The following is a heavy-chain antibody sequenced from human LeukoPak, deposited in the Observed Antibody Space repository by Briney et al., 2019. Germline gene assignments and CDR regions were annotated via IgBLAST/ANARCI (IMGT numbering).Heavy chain of an antibody. V-gene: IGHV3-30*02. J-gene: IGHJ6*03. CDR1: GFTFNNYG. CDR3: AKGSGFYYIDV. Sequence: PGGSLRLSCAASGFTFNNYGMHWVRQAPGKGLEWVAFIRYNGNNQYYADSVKGRFTISRDNSKNTLYLQMNSLKGDDTAVYYCAKGSGFYYIDVWGKGTTVIISS. D-gene: IGHD3-10*01. CDR2: IRYNGNNQ.